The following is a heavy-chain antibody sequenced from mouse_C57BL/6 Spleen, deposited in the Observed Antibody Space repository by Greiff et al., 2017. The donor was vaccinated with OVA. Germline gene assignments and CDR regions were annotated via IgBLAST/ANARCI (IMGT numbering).Heavy chain of an antibody. CDR1: GFTFSSYA. CDR2: ISAGGSYT. CDR3: ARDYDGDCDYYAMDY. V-gene: IGHV5-4*01. J-gene: IGHJ4*01. D-gene: IGHD2-3*01. Sequence: EVQLVESGGGLVKPGGSLKLSCAASGFTFSSYAMSWVRQTPGKRLEWVATISAGGSYTYYPENVKGRLTLTRENATNILYLQMSQLKSDDTAIYYCARDYDGDCDYYAMDYWGQGTSVTVSS.